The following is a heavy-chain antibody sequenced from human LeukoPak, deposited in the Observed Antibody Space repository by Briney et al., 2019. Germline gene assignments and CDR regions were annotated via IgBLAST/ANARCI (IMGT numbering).Heavy chain of an antibody. CDR2: ISAYNGNT. CDR1: GYIFTSYG. Sequence: ASVKVSCKASGYIFTSYGISWVRQAPGQGLEWMGWISAYNGNTNYAQKLQGRVTMTTDTSTSTAYMELRSLRSDDTAVYYCARVATYYDFWSGYYVQGDFDYWGQGTLVTVSS. J-gene: IGHJ4*02. CDR3: ARVATYYDFWSGYYVQGDFDY. D-gene: IGHD3-3*01. V-gene: IGHV1-18*01.